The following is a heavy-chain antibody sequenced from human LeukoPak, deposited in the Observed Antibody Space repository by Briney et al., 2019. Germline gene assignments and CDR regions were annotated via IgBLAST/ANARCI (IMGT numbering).Heavy chain of an antibody. J-gene: IGHJ5*02. V-gene: IGHV3-30*02. CDR2: IRYDGNNK. CDR3: AKDEGNYYDSSAFFDH. Sequence: PGGSLRLSCAASGFTFSRYGMHWVRKAPGKGLEWVAFIRYDGNNKYYADSVKGRFTISRDNSKNTLYLQMNSLRTEDTAVYHCAKDEGNYYDSSAFFDHWGQGTLVTVSS. D-gene: IGHD3-22*01. CDR1: GFTFSRYG.